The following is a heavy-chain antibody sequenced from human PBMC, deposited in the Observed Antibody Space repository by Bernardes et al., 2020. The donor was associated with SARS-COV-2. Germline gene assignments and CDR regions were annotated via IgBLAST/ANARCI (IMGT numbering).Heavy chain of an antibody. J-gene: IGHJ4*02. D-gene: IGHD3-22*01. V-gene: IGHV3-23*01. CDR3: AKDYYDSSGYYSIVDY. CDR1: GFTFSSYA. CDR2: ISGSGGST. Sequence: GGSLRLSCAASGFTFSSYAMSWVRQAPGKGLERVSAISGSGGSTYYADPVKGRLTISRDNSKNTLYLQMNSLRAEDTAVYYCAKDYYDSSGYYSIVDYWGQGTLVTDSS.